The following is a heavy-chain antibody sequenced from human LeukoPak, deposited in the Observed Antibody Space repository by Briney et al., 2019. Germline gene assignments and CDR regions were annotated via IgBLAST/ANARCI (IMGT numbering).Heavy chain of an antibody. CDR3: ARDSDLDYGDYKRWFDP. J-gene: IGHJ5*02. CDR2: IMPIFCTA. CDR1: GCTFSSYA. V-gene: IGHV1-69*05. Sequence: SSETVSCKHSGCTFSSYAIILVRQAPGPRLEWMGRIMPIFCTANYAQKFLGRVTITTEESTSTAYMELSSLRSEDTAVYYCARDSDLDYGDYKRWFDPWGQGTLVTVSS. D-gene: IGHD4-17*01.